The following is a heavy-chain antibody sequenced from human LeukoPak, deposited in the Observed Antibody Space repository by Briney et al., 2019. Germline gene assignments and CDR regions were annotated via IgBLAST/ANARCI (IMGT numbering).Heavy chain of an antibody. J-gene: IGHJ4*02. CDR1: GFTFSEAW. CDR2: IKDRGGT. D-gene: IGHD2/OR15-2a*01. CDR3: TTVSHFYL. Sequence: GGSLRLSCSASGFTFSEAWLSWVRQAPGKGLEWVGRIKDRGGTDYAVPVEGRFTISRDDSKAILYLQMNSLKTEDTAIYYCTTVSHFYLGGQGTLVTVSS. V-gene: IGHV3-15*01.